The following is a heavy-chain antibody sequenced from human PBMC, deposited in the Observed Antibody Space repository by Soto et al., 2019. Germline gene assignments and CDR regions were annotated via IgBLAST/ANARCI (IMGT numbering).Heavy chain of an antibody. J-gene: IGHJ6*03. CDR1: GYTFTSYY. Sequence: GASVKVSCKAFGYTFTSYYMHWVRQAPGQGLEWMGIINPSGGRTSYAQKFQGRVTISRDNAKNSLYLQMNSLRAEDTAVYYCASQPELKATDYYYYMDVWGKGTTVTVSS. D-gene: IGHD1-26*01. V-gene: IGHV1-46*01. CDR2: INPSGGRT. CDR3: ASQPELKATDYYYYMDV.